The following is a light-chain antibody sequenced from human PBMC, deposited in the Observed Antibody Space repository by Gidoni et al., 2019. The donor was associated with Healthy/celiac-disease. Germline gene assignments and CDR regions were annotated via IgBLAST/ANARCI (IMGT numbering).Light chain of an antibody. V-gene: IGLV2-14*01. Sequence: QSALTQPASVSGSPGQSITISCTGTSSDVGGYNYVSWYQQHPGKAPKLMIYEVSNRHSGVSNRFSGSKSGNTASLTISGLQAEDEADYYCSSYTSSSTLVVFGGGTKLTV. J-gene: IGLJ2*01. CDR2: EVS. CDR1: SSDVGGYNY. CDR3: SSYTSSSTLVV.